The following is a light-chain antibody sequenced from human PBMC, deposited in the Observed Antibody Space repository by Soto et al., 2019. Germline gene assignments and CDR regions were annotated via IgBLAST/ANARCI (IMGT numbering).Light chain of an antibody. CDR1: RSNIGTGYN. V-gene: IGLV1-40*01. CDR2: ANS. J-gene: IGLJ2*01. CDR3: QSYDSSLSVV. Sequence: QPVLTQPPSVSGAPGQRVTISCTGSRSNIGTGYNVHWYLQLPGTAPKVLIYANSNRPSGVPDRFSGSKSGTSASLAITGLQAEDEADYYCQSYDSSLSVVFGGGTKLTVL.